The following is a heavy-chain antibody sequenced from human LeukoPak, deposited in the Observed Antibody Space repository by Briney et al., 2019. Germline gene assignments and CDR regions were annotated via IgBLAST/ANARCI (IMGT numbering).Heavy chain of an antibody. V-gene: IGHV4-59*08. J-gene: IGHJ5*02. CDR2: IYYSGST. D-gene: IGHD6-25*01. CDR3: ARQDDPIAAPDNWFDP. CDR1: GGSISSYY. Sequence: SETLSLTCTVSGGSISSYYWSWIRQPPGKGLEWIGYIYYSGSTNYNPSLKSRVTISVDTSKNQFSLKLNSVTAADTAVYYRARQDDPIAAPDNWFDPWGQGTLVIVSS.